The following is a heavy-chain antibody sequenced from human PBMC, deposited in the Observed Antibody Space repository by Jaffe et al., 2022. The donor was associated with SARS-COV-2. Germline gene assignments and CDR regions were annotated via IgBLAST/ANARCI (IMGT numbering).Heavy chain of an antibody. CDR2: VNPKSGNS. CDR3: ARGQSGCDY. Sequence: QVQLVQSRAEVKKPGASVKVSCKASGYTFSTYDINWVRQAPGQGLEWMGWVNPKSGNSGTAQKFRGRVTMTTNTSISTAYMELTDLKSEDTAVYYCARGQSGCDYWGQGTLVTVSS. D-gene: IGHD6-19*01. J-gene: IGHJ4*02. V-gene: IGHV1-8*01. CDR1: GYTFSTYD.